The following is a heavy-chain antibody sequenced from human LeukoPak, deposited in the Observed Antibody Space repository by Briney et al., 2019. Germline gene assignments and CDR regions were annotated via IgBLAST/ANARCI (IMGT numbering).Heavy chain of an antibody. Sequence: PSETLSLTCAVYGGSFSDNFWSWLRQPPGKGLEWIGEINHSGSTNYNPSLKTRLTISVDTSKNQFSLKLSSVTAADTAVYYCARAASSVDYSGSYSPFDYWGQGTLVTVSS. CDR1: GGSFSDNF. CDR3: ARAASSVDYSGSYSPFDY. V-gene: IGHV4-34*01. J-gene: IGHJ4*02. CDR2: INHSGST. D-gene: IGHD1-26*01.